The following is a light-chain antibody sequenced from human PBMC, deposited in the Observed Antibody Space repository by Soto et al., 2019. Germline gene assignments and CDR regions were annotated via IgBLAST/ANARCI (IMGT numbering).Light chain of an antibody. V-gene: IGLV2-14*01. CDR3: SSYTSSTTLPYV. CDR1: SSDVGGYNY. Sequence: QSALTQPASVSGSPGQSITISCTGTSSDVGGYNYVSWYQQHPGKAPKLMIYEVSSRPSGVSNRFSGSKSGYTASLTISGLQAEDEADYYCSSYTSSTTLPYVFGTGTKVTVL. J-gene: IGLJ1*01. CDR2: EVS.